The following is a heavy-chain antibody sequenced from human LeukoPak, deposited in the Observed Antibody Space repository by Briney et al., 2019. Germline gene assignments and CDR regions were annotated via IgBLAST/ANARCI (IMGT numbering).Heavy chain of an antibody. V-gene: IGHV3-30-3*01. CDR1: GFTFSSYA. CDR3: ARSYRSGWHYFDY. Sequence: GGSLRLSCAASGFTFSSYAMHWVRQAPGKGLEWVAVISYDGCNKYNADSVKGRFSISRDNSKNTLYLQMNSLRAEDMAVYYCARSYRSGWHYFDYWGQGTLVTVSS. J-gene: IGHJ4*02. CDR2: ISYDGCNK. D-gene: IGHD6-25*01.